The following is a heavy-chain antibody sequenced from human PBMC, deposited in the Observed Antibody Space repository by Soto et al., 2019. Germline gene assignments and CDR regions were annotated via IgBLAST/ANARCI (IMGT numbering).Heavy chain of an antibody. V-gene: IGHV5-10-1*01. D-gene: IGHD5-18*01. CDR3: ANELDTGDGLAV. CDR1: XXXXXXXX. CDR2: IDPSDSHT. Sequence: GESLKISCKGSXXXXXXXXXSWVRQMPGKVLEWMGRIDPSDSHTNYSPSFQGHVSISVDQSISTAYLQCSILNASDTATYYGANELDTGDGLAVWGKGTTVSASS. J-gene: IGHJ6*04.